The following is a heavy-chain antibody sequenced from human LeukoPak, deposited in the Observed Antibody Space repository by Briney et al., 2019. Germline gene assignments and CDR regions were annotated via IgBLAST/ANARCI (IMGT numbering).Heavy chain of an antibody. CDR1: GFTFSSHS. CDR2: ISSSSSYI. Sequence: AGGSLRLSCAASGFTFSSHSMNWVRQAPGKGLEWVSSISSSSSYIYYADSVKGRFTISRDNAKNSLYLQMNSLRAEDTAVYYCARDTGYSYYYMDVWGKGTTVTVSS. CDR3: ARDTGYSYYYMDV. V-gene: IGHV3-21*01. J-gene: IGHJ6*03.